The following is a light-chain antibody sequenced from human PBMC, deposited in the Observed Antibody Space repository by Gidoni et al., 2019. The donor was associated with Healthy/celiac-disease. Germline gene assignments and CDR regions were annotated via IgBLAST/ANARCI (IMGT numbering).Light chain of an antibody. J-gene: IGLJ2*01. V-gene: IGLV1-40*01. CDR1: SSNIGAGYD. Sequence: VLTPPPSVSGSPGQRVTISCPGSSSNIGAGYDVHWYQQPPGPAPKLPIYGNSNRPSGVPDRFSGSKSGTSASLAITGLQAEDEADYYCQSYDSSLVVFGGGTKLTVL. CDR3: QSYDSSLVV. CDR2: GNS.